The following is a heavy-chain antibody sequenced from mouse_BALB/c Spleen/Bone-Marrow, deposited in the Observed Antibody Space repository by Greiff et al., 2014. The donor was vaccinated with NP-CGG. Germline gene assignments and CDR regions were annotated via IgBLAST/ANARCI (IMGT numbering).Heavy chain of an antibody. CDR3: TRGDDYDEELAY. CDR2: INPSNGGT. V-gene: IGHV1S81*02. J-gene: IGHJ3*01. CDR1: GYTFTSYY. Sequence: LVESGAELVKPGASVKLSCKASGYTFTSYYMYWVKQRPGQGLEWIGGINPSNGGTNFNEKFKSKATLTVDKSSSTAYMQLSSLTSEDSAVYYCTRGDDYDEELAYWGQGTLVTVSA. D-gene: IGHD2-4*01.